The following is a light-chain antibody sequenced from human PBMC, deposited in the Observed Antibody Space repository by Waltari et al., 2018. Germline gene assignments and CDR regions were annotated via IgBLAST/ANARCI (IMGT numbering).Light chain of an antibody. CDR2: SAS. Sequence: DIQMTQSPSSRPASVGARVTITCRASQGIRNDSGWYQQKPGKAPRLLIFSASALQRGVPSRFSGSGSETVVTLTISSLQPEDFATYYCLQHNDYPHTFGQGTKVEVK. J-gene: IGKJ1*01. V-gene: IGKV1-17*01. CDR1: QGIRND. CDR3: LQHNDYPHT.